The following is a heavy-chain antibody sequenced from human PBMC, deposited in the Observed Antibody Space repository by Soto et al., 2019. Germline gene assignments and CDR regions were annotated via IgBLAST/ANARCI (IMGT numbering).Heavy chain of an antibody. D-gene: IGHD3-3*01. Sequence: QLQLQESGSGLVKPSQTLSLTCAVSGGSISSGGYSWSWIRQPPGKGLEWIGYIYHSGSTHYNPSLMSRVTISVDRSKNQFSLKLSSVTAADTAVYYCAAGAIFGVVPLDYWGQGTLVTVSS. V-gene: IGHV4-30-2*01. CDR2: IYHSGST. CDR1: GGSISSGGYS. J-gene: IGHJ4*02. CDR3: AAGAIFGVVPLDY.